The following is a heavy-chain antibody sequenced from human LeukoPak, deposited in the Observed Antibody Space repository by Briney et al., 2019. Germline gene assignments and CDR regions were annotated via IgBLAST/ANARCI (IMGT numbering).Heavy chain of an antibody. V-gene: IGHV4-61*05. D-gene: IGHD6-19*01. Sequence: SETLSLTCTVSGGSISSSSYYWGWIRQPPGKGLEWIGYIYYSGSTNYNPSLKSRVTISVDTSKNQFSLKLSSVTAADTAVYYCARGRVGNRYRYSSGWLYFDYWGQGTLVTVSS. J-gene: IGHJ4*02. CDR3: ARGRVGNRYRYSSGWLYFDY. CDR2: IYYSGST. CDR1: GGSISSSSYY.